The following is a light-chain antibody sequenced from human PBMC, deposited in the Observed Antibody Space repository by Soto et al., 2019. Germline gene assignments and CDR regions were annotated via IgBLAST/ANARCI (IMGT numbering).Light chain of an antibody. CDR3: QQRSNWPPLT. Sequence: EIVLTQSPATLSVSPGERATLSCRASQSVSSYLAWYQQKPGQAPRLLIYDASNRATGIPARFSGSGSGTEFTLTISSLEPEDFAVYYCQQRSNWPPLTFGGGTKVEIK. CDR2: DAS. J-gene: IGKJ4*01. V-gene: IGKV3-11*01. CDR1: QSVSSY.